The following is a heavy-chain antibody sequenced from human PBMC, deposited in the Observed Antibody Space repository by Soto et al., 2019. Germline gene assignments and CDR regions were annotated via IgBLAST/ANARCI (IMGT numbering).Heavy chain of an antibody. CDR2: IIPILGIA. D-gene: IGHD3-16*01. CDR1: GGTFSSYT. V-gene: IGHV1-69*02. Sequence: QVQLVQSGAEVKKPGSSVKVSCKASGGTFSSYTISWVRQAPGQGLEWMGRIIPILGIANYAQKFQGRVTIIADKSTSTAYMELSSMRSEDTAVYYCASLGVGGLDYWGQGTLVTVSS. J-gene: IGHJ4*02. CDR3: ASLGVGGLDY.